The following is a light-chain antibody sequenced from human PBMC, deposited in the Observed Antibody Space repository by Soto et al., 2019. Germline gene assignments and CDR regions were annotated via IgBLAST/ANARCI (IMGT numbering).Light chain of an antibody. Sequence: PGERVTLSCRASQSVSSSYLTWYQQKPGQAPRLLIYGASTRATGIPARFSGSGSGTDFTLTISSLQPEDSAIYYCQQADTFPITFGQGTRLEIK. CDR3: QQADTFPIT. CDR2: GAS. CDR1: QSVSSSY. J-gene: IGKJ5*01. V-gene: IGKV3D-7*01.